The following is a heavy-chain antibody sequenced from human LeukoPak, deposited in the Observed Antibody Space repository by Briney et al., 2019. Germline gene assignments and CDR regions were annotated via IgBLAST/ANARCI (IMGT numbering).Heavy chain of an antibody. J-gene: IGHJ5*02. CDR2: IYTSGST. D-gene: IGHD2-2*02. CDR3: AREWHCSSTSCYTLWFDP. CDR1: GGSISSGSYY. Sequence: PSQTLSLTCTVSGGSISSGSYYWSWIRQPAGKGLEWIGRIYTSGSTNYNPSLKSRVTISVDTSKNHFSLKLSSVTAADTAVYYCAREWHCSSTSCYTLWFDPWGQGTLVTVSS. V-gene: IGHV4-61*02.